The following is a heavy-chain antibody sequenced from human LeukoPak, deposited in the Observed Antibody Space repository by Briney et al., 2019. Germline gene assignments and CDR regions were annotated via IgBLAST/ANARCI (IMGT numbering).Heavy chain of an antibody. Sequence: SETLSPTCTVSGGSISSYYWSWIRQPPGKGLEWIGYIYYSGSTNYNPSLKSRVTISVDTSKNQFSLKLSSVTAADTAVYYCARQGDSSSDEVDYWGQGTLVTVSS. J-gene: IGHJ4*02. CDR1: GGSISSYY. V-gene: IGHV4-59*08. D-gene: IGHD6-13*01. CDR2: IYYSGST. CDR3: ARQGDSSSDEVDY.